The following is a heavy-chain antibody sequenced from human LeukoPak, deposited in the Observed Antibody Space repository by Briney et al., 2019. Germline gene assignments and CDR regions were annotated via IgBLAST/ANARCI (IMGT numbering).Heavy chain of an antibody. CDR2: ISSSGSII. D-gene: IGHD6-6*01. V-gene: IGHV3-48*01. J-gene: IGHJ4*02. Sequence: GGSLRLSCAASGFTFSSYSMNWVRQAPGKGLEWILYISSSGSIINLADSVKGRFTISRDSAKNSLYLQMNSLRAEDTAVYYCATYSSSSFDYWGQGTLVTVSS. CDR3: ATYSSSSFDY. CDR1: GFTFSSYS.